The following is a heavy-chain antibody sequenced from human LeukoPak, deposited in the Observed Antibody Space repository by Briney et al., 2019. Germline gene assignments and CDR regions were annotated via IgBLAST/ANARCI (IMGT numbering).Heavy chain of an antibody. V-gene: IGHV3-21*01. J-gene: IGHJ6*02. CDR3: ARKAVYSSSLTYYYGMDV. CDR1: GFTFSSYT. CDR2: ISSSSSYK. D-gene: IGHD6-13*01. Sequence: GGSLRLSCAASGFTFSSYTMNWVRQAPGKGLEWVSSISSSSSYKYYTDSVKGRFTISRDNAKNSLYLQMNSLRAEDTAVYYCARKAVYSSSLTYYYGMDVWGQGTTVTVSS.